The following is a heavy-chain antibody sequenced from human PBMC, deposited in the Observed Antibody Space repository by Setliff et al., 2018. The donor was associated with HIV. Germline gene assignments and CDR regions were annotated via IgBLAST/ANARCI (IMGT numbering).Heavy chain of an antibody. CDR2: ISHDGNNK. CDR1: GFTFSSYS. V-gene: IGHV3-30*01. Sequence: LRLSCEASGFTFSSYSFHWVRQAPGKGLEWVTLISHDGNNKFYAPSVKGRFTISRDNSKDTVSLQMTSLTSEDTAMYYCARDRVEAERGAFDIWGQGTMVTVSS. J-gene: IGHJ3*02. CDR3: ARDRVEAERGAFDI. D-gene: IGHD1-26*01.